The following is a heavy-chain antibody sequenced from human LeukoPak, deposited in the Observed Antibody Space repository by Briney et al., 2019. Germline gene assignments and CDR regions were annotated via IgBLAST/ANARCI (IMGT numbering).Heavy chain of an antibody. CDR3: AREAVAGFGY. Sequence: PGGSLRLSCAASGFTFSSYEMNWVRQAPVKGLEWVSYISSSGSTIYYADSVKGRFTISRDNAKNSLYLQMNSLRAEDTAVYYCAREAVAGFGYWGQGTLVTVSS. V-gene: IGHV3-48*03. D-gene: IGHD6-19*01. CDR2: ISSSGSTI. CDR1: GFTFSSYE. J-gene: IGHJ4*02.